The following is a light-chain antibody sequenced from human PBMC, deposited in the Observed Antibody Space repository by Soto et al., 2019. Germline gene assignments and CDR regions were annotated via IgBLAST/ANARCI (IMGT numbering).Light chain of an antibody. V-gene: IGLV2-11*01. CDR3: CSYAGSPYV. Sequence: QSALTQPRSVSGSPGQSVTTSCTGTSSDVGGYNYVSWYQQHPGKAPKLLIYDVNRRPSGVPDRFSGSKSGNTASLTISGLQAEDEADYYCCSYAGSPYVFGIGTKVTVL. J-gene: IGLJ1*01. CDR2: DVN. CDR1: SSDVGGYNY.